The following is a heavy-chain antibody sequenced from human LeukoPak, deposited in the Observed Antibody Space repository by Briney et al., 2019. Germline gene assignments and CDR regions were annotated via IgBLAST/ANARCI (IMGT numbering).Heavy chain of an antibody. Sequence: PSETLSLTCTVSGGSISSGGYYWSWIRQHPGKGLEWIGYIYYSGSTYYNPSLKSRVTISVDTSKNQFSLKLSSVTAADTAVYYCARGPRLSYDSSGYYFDYWGQGTLVTVSS. V-gene: IGHV4-31*03. D-gene: IGHD3-22*01. CDR1: GGSISSGGYY. CDR3: ARGPRLSYDSSGYYFDY. CDR2: IYYSGST. J-gene: IGHJ4*02.